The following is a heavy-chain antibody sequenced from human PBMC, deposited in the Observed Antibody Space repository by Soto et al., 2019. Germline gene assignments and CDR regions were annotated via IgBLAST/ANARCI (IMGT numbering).Heavy chain of an antibody. CDR1: GDSVSSNSAA. CDR2: TYYRSRWYN. V-gene: IGHV6-1*01. Sequence: SQTLSLTCVISGDSVSSNSAAWNWIRQSPSRGLEWLGRTYYRSRWYNDYAVSVKSRITVNPDTSKNQFSLHLNSVTPEDTAVYYCARHVKSGYSGYDIGFDYWGQGTLVTVSS. D-gene: IGHD5-12*01. CDR3: ARHVKSGYSGYDIGFDY. J-gene: IGHJ4*02.